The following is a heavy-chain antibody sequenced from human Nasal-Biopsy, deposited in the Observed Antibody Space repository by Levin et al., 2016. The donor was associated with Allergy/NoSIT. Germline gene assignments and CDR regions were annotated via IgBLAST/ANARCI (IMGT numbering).Heavy chain of an antibody. CDR3: ARGGVSGRSYYYMDV. Sequence: GESLKISCVASGFNLTSHWMHWVRQAPGKGLEWVSRIHSSGSGADSADSVQGRFTISRDNAKNTLFLLMKSLRAEDTALYYCARGGVSGRSYYYMDVWGKGTAVTVSS. CDR1: GFNLTSHW. J-gene: IGHJ6*03. V-gene: IGHV3-74*01. CDR2: IHSSGSGA. D-gene: IGHD3-10*01.